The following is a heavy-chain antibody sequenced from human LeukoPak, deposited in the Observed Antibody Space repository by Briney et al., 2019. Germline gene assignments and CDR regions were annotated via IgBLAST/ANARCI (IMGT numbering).Heavy chain of an antibody. J-gene: IGHJ4*02. V-gene: IGHV3-66*04. CDR2: IYSGGSA. CDR3: ARRPY. CDR1: GFTVSSNY. Sequence: GGSLRLSCAVSGFTVSSNYMSWVCERPGKGLEGVSVIYSGGSAYYADSATGRFTISRDNSKNTLYLQMNSLRAEDTAVYYCARRPYWGQGTLVTVSS.